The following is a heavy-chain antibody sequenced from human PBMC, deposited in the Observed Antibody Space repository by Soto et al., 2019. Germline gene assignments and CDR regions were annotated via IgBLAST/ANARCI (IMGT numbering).Heavy chain of an antibody. V-gene: IGHV3-48*02. J-gene: IGHJ6*02. Sequence: GGSLRLSCAASGFTFSSYSMNWVRQAPGKGLEWVSYISSSSSTINYADSVKGRFTISRDNAKNSLYLQMNSLRDEDTAVYYCAREKVLLWFGDDYGMDVWGQGTTVTVSS. D-gene: IGHD3-10*01. CDR2: ISSSSSTI. CDR1: GFTFSSYS. CDR3: AREKVLLWFGDDYGMDV.